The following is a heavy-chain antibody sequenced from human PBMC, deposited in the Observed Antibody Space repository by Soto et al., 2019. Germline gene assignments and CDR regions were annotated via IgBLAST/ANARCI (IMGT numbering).Heavy chain of an antibody. CDR3: VKDGNDWPLHY. CDR1: GFSFSNFG. D-gene: IGHD3-9*01. Sequence: LRLSCAASGFSFSNFGMHWVRQAPGKGLEWVAIIWHDGSEKYHADPVKGRFTISRDNAKNTLFLQMNSLRAEDTAMYYCVKDGNDWPLHYWGQGTLVTVSS. J-gene: IGHJ4*02. V-gene: IGHV3-33*06. CDR2: IWHDGSEK.